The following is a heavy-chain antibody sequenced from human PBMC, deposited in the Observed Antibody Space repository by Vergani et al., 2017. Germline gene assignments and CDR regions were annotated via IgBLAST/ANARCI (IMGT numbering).Heavy chain of an antibody. CDR1: GFTFNHYA. V-gene: IGHV3-23*01. J-gene: IGHJ6*02. Sequence: EVQLLESGGDLVQPGGSLRLSCAASGFTFNHYAMNWVRQAPGKGLEWVSGISGSGGSTYYAGSVKGRFTISRDSSKNTLYLQMNSLSAGDTAVYYCAKANPRNSGYEYLYYYHAMDVWGQGNTVTVSS. D-gene: IGHD5-12*01. CDR3: AKANPRNSGYEYLYYYHAMDV. CDR2: ISGSGGST.